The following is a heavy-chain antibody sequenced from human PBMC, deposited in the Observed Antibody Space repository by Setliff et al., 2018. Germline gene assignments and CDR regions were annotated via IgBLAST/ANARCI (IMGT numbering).Heavy chain of an antibody. CDR2: IYTSWST. D-gene: IGHD3-3*01. J-gene: IGHJ6*03. Sequence: SETLSLTCTVSGDSISRALYYWGWFRQPAGKELEWVGQIYTSWSTNYNPSLKSRVTISLDTSKNQFSLSLTSVTAADTAVYYCARMSGFQYIDVWGKGTTVTVSS. CDR1: GDSISRALYY. V-gene: IGHV4-61*09. CDR3: ARMSGFQYIDV.